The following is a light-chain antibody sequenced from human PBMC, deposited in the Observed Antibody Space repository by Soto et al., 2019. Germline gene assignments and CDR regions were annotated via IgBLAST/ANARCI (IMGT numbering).Light chain of an antibody. Sequence: EIVLTQSPSTLSSFPGDRVTITCRASQYINTRLAWYQHKPGQAPRLLIYGASNRATGIPDRFSGSGSGTDLTITITRMVHEDFAVYYCQQYDSTHGWSFGQGTKVDIK. CDR3: QQYDSTHGWS. CDR1: QYINTR. J-gene: IGKJ1*01. V-gene: IGKV3-20*01. CDR2: GAS.